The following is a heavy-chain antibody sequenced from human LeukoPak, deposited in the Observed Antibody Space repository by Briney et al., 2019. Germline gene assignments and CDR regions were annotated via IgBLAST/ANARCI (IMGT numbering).Heavy chain of an antibody. CDR1: GASISGSGYY. V-gene: IGHV4-39*07. J-gene: IGHJ4*02. Sequence: SETLSLTCAVSGASISGSGYYLGWIRQPPGKGLEWIGSIYYSGSTYYNPSLKSRVTISVDMSKNQFSLKLSSVTAADTAVYYCARAGDYWGQGTLVTVSS. CDR2: IYYSGST. D-gene: IGHD3-10*01. CDR3: ARAGDY.